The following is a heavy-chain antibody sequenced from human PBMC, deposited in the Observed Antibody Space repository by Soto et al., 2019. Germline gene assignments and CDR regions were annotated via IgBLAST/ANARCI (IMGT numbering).Heavy chain of an antibody. CDR1: GGTFSSYA. CDR2: IIPIFGTA. J-gene: IGHJ5*02. Sequence: SVKVSCKASGGTFSSYAISWVRQAPGQGLEWMGGIIPIFGTANYAQKFQGRVTITADESTSTAYMELSSLRSEDTAVYYCARDWDIVVVPAAGHEPHNWFDPWGQGTLVTVSS. D-gene: IGHD2-2*01. CDR3: ARDWDIVVVPAAGHEPHNWFDP. V-gene: IGHV1-69*13.